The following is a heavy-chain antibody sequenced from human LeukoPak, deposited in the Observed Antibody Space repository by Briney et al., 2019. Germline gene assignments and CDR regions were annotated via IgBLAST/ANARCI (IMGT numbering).Heavy chain of an antibody. CDR2: ISWNSGSI. D-gene: IGHD4-17*01. J-gene: IGHJ4*02. V-gene: IGHV3-9*01. Sequence: GGSLRLSCAASGFTFDDYAMHWVRQAPGKGLEWVSGISWNSGSIGYVDSVKGRFTISRDNAKNSLDLQMNSLRAEDTAVYYCARITVTTTEEDYWGQGTLVTVSS. CDR1: GFTFDDYA. CDR3: ARITVTTTEEDY.